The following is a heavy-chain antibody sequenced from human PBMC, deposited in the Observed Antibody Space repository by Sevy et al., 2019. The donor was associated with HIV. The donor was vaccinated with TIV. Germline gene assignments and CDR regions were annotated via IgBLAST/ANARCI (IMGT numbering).Heavy chain of an antibody. CDR1: GFTFSSYG. D-gene: IGHD6-19*01. CDR3: AKQFGYSSGWYPVYNY. CDR2: IRYDGSNK. Sequence: GSLRLSCAASGFTFSSYGMHWVRQAPGKGLEWVAFIRYDGSNKYYADSVKGRFTISRDNSKNTLYLQMNSLIAEDTAVYYCAKQFGYSSGWYPVYNYWGQGTLVTVSS. J-gene: IGHJ4*02. V-gene: IGHV3-30*02.